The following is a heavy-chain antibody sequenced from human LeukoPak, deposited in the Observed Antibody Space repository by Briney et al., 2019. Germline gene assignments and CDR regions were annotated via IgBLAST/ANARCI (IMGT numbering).Heavy chain of an antibody. D-gene: IGHD5-18*01. V-gene: IGHV1-24*01. CDR1: GYTLTELS. CDR2: FDPEDGET. J-gene: IGHJ4*02. Sequence: ASVKVSCKVSGYTLTELSMHWVRQAPGKGLEWMGGFDPEDGETIYAQKFQGRVTMTEGTSTDTAYMELSSLRSEDTAVYYCATTYGRYSYGSFDYWGQGTLVTVSS. CDR3: ATTYGRYSYGSFDY.